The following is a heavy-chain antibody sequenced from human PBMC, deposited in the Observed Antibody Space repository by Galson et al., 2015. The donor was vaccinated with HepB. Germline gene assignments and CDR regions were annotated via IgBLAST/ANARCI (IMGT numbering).Heavy chain of an antibody. CDR3: VKDIGPRDFWSGSDDAFDI. Sequence: SLRLSCAASGFTFDDYAMHWVRQAPGKGLEWVSGINWNSGNIGYADSVQGRFTISRDNAKNSLYLQMNSLRTEDTALYYCVKDIGPRDFWSGSDDAFDIWGPGTMVTVSS. D-gene: IGHD3-3*01. CDR1: GFTFDDYA. CDR2: INWNSGNI. J-gene: IGHJ3*02. V-gene: IGHV3-9*01.